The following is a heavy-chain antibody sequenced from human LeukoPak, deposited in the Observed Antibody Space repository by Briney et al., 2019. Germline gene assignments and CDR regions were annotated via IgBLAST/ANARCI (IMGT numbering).Heavy chain of an antibody. CDR2: ISYDGSNK. V-gene: IGHV3-30*18. CDR3: AKDGPSHAFDI. J-gene: IGHJ3*02. Sequence: GGSLRLSCAASGFTFSSYGMHWVRQAPGKGQEWVAVISYDGSNKYYADSVKGRFTISRDNSKNTLYLQMNSLRAEDTAVYYCAKDGPSHAFDIWGQGTMVTVSS. CDR1: GFTFSSYG.